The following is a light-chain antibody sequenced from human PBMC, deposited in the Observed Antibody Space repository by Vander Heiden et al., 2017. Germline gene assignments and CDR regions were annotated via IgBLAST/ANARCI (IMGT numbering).Light chain of an antibody. J-gene: IGLJ2*01. CDR2: GKN. CDR1: SPRNYY. V-gene: IGLV3-19*01. CDR3: NSRDNSGHHLV. Sequence: SSDLTQDPAVSVALGQTVRITCQGDSPRNYYASWYQQKSGQAPVLIIFGKNNRPSGIPERFSGSSSGNTTSLTITGAQAADEADYYCNSRDNSGHHLVFGGGTKLTVL.